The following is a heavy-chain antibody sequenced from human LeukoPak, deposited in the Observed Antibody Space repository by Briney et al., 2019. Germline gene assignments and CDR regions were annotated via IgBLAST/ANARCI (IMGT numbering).Heavy chain of an antibody. V-gene: IGHV4-59*01. CDR3: ARDTYDSSGYPYYYMDV. D-gene: IGHD3-22*01. Sequence: PSETLSLTCTVSGGSISSYYWSWIRQPPGKGLEWIGYIYYSGSTNYNPSLKSRVTISVDTSKNQFSLKLSSVTAADTAVHYCARDTYDSSGYPYYYMDVWGKGTTVTVSS. CDR1: GGSISSYY. J-gene: IGHJ6*03. CDR2: IYYSGST.